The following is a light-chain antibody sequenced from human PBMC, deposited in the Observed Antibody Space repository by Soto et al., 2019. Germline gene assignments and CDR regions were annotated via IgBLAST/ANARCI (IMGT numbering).Light chain of an antibody. V-gene: IGKV3-15*01. Sequence: ERVMTQSPATLSVSPEERATLSCRASQTVDNRLAWYQHKPGQAPRLLIYDASTRATGIPARFSGSRSGTEFTLTISSMQSEDFAIFYCHQYNNWPETLGQGTKVEIK. J-gene: IGKJ1*01. CDR1: QTVDNR. CDR2: DAS. CDR3: HQYNNWPET.